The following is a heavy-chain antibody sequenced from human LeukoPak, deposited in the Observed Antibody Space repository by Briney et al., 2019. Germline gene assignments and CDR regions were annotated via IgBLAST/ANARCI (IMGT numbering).Heavy chain of an antibody. CDR3: AKDTEYYYDNICFDY. J-gene: IGHJ4*02. CDR1: RFTFDDYA. Sequence: PGGSLRLSCAASRFTFDDYAMHWVRQAPGKGLEWASGISWNSGSIGYADSVKGRFTISRDNAKNSLYLQMNSLRAEDTALYYCAKDTEYYYDNICFDYWGQGTLVTVSS. CDR2: ISWNSGSI. D-gene: IGHD3-22*01. V-gene: IGHV3-9*01.